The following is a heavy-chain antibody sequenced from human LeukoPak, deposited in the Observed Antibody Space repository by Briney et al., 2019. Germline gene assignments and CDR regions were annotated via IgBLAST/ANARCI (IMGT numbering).Heavy chain of an antibody. CDR1: GVSVSDGRYY. V-gene: IGHV4-31*03. J-gene: IGHJ3*01. CDR2: KYYSGSA. CDR3: ATPYCSSISCLDVFSR. D-gene: IGHD2-2*01. Sequence: PSETLSLTCSVSGVSVSDGRYYWTWIRQHPGKGLEWIGYKYYSGSAKYNPSLKSRLTISIDTSKNQFSLHLSSVTAADAATYYCATPYCSSISCLDVFSRWGQGTRVTVSS.